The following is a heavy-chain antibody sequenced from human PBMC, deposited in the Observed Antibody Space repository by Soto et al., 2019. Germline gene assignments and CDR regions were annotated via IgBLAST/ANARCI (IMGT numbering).Heavy chain of an antibody. J-gene: IGHJ5*02. CDR2: IYYSGST. V-gene: IGHV4-59*01. D-gene: IGHD1-26*01. CDR1: GGSISSYY. CDR3: ARVLAVGNWFDP. Sequence: QVQLQESGPGLVKPSETLSLTCTVSGGSISSYYWSWIRQPPGKGLEWIGYIYYSGSTNYNPSLKCRVTISVHTSKNQFSLKLRSVTAADTAVYYCARVLAVGNWFDPWGQGTLVTVSS.